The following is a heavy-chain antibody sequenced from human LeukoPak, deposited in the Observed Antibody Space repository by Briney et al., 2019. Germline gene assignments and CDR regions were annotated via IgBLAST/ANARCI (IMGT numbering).Heavy chain of an antibody. CDR3: AKDRIFNYYASSGYKNAFDI. J-gene: IGHJ3*02. V-gene: IGHV3-23*01. CDR2: ISGSGGST. D-gene: IGHD3-22*01. CDR1: GFTFSSYA. Sequence: GGSLRLSCAASGFTFSSYAMSWVRQAPGKGLEWVSAISGSGGSTYYADSVKGRFTISRDNSKNTLYLQMNSLRAEDTAVYYCAKDRIFNYYASSGYKNAFDIWGQGTMVTVSS.